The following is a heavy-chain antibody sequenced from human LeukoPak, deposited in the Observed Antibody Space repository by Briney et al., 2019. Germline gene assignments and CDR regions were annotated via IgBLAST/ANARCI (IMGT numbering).Heavy chain of an antibody. D-gene: IGHD6-19*01. CDR2: ISGSGSTT. J-gene: IGHJ4*02. Sequence: GGSLRLSCAASGFTFSRYAMNWVREAPGKGLEWVSAISGSGSTTYYADSVKGRFTISRDNSKTTLYLQMTSLAAEDTAVYYCARAGGSGWYLDYWGQGTLVTVSS. V-gene: IGHV3-23*01. CDR3: ARAGGSGWYLDY. CDR1: GFTFSRYA.